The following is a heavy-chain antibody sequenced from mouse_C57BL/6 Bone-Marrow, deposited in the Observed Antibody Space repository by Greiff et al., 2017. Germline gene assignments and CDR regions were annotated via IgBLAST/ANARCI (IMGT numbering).Heavy chain of an antibody. V-gene: IGHV3-6*01. CDR3: ARGAYYSKVAY. CDR2: ISYDGSN. D-gene: IGHD2-5*01. J-gene: IGHJ3*01. Sequence: VQLQESGPGLVKPSQSLSLTCSVTGYSITSGYYWNWIRQFPGNKLEWMGYISYDGSNNYNPSLKNRISITRDTSKNQFFLKLNSVTTEDTATYYCARGAYYSKVAYWGQGTLVTVSA. CDR1: GYSITSGYY.